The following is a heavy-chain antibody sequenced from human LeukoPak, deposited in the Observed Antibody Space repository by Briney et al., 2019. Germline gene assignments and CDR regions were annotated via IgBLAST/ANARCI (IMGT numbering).Heavy chain of an antibody. Sequence: GASVKVSCKASGYTFASYGISWVRQAPGKGLEWVSAISGSGGSTYNADSVKGRFTISRDNSKNTLYLQMNSLRAEDTAVYYCAKRQEVGAFDIWGQGTMVTVSS. J-gene: IGHJ3*02. CDR2: ISGSGGST. D-gene: IGHD2-2*01. CDR3: AKRQEVGAFDI. V-gene: IGHV3-23*01. CDR1: GYTFASYG.